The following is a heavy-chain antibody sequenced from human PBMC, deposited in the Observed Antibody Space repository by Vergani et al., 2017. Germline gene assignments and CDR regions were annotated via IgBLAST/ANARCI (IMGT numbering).Heavy chain of an antibody. Sequence: QVQLVQSGAEVKKPGASVKVSCKASGYTFTDYFMHWVRQAPGQGLEWMGWINPNSGGTNYAQKFQGRVTMTRDTSISTAYMELSNLRSDDTAVYYCAIVGTSSNRDYFDYWGQGTLVTVSS. D-gene: IGHD2-2*01. V-gene: IGHV1-2*02. J-gene: IGHJ4*02. CDR1: GYTFTDYF. CDR2: INPNSGGT. CDR3: AIVGTSSNRDYFDY.